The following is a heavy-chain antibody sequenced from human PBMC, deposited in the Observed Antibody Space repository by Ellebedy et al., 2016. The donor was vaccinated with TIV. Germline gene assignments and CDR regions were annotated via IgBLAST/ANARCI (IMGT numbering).Heavy chain of an antibody. Sequence: ASVKVSCKASGYTFTSYAMHWVRQAPGQRLEWMGRIDPSDSYTNYSPSFQGHVTISADKSISTAYLQWSSLKASDTAMYYCARLDAMVRGVINDYWGQGTLVTVSS. CDR1: GYTFTSYA. J-gene: IGHJ4*02. CDR3: ARLDAMVRGVINDY. D-gene: IGHD3-10*01. CDR2: IDPSDSYT. V-gene: IGHV5-10-1*01.